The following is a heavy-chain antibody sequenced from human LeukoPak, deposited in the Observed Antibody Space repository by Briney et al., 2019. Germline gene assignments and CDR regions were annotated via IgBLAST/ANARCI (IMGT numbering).Heavy chain of an antibody. V-gene: IGHV1-2*02. D-gene: IGHD5-18*01. Sequence: ASVKVSCKASGYTFIAHYIQWVRQAPGQGLEWMGWINPNGGGTHYAQKFQGRVTMTRDTSISTVYMELSWLRSDDTAVYYCARDMVFRGHTYGSLDYWGQGSLVTVSS. CDR3: ARDMVFRGHTYGSLDY. J-gene: IGHJ4*02. CDR2: INPNGGGT. CDR1: GYTFIAHY.